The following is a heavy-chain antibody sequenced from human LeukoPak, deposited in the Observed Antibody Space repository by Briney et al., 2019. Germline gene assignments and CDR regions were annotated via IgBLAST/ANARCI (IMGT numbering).Heavy chain of an antibody. CDR1: GGTFSSYA. J-gene: IGHJ5*02. V-gene: IGHV1-69*13. D-gene: IGHD2-2*02. CDR3: ARVTGGRYCSTTSCYMRGWFDP. Sequence: SVKVSCKASGGTFSSYAISWVRQAPGQGLEWMGGIIPVFGTSNYAQKFQGRVTITADDSTRTAYMELSSLRSEDTAVYYCARVTGGRYCSTTSCYMRGWFDPWGQGTLVTVSS. CDR2: IIPVFGTS.